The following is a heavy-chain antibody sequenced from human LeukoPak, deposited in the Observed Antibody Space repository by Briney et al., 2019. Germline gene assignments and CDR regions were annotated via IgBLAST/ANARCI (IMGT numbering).Heavy chain of an antibody. Sequence: GGSLRLSCAASGFTFSSYWMQWVRQAPGKGLVWVSHISSGGSSTSYADSVKGRFTISRDNAKNTLYLQMNSLRAEDTAVYYCARGNWGSLDYWGQGTLVTVSS. J-gene: IGHJ4*02. CDR2: ISSGGSST. D-gene: IGHD7-27*01. CDR3: ARGNWGSLDY. CDR1: GFTFSSYW. V-gene: IGHV3-74*01.